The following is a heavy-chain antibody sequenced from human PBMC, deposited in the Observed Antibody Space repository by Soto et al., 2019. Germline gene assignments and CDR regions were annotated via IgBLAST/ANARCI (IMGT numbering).Heavy chain of an antibody. CDR3: ARDVVPYGSGSYYNVSDYYYYMDV. J-gene: IGHJ6*03. V-gene: IGHV3-66*01. CDR1: GFTVSSNY. D-gene: IGHD3-10*01. Sequence: GGSLRLSCAASGFTVSSNYMSWVRQAPGKGLEWVSVIYSGGGTYYADSVKSRFNISRDNSKNTLYLKMHSLRAEDTAVYYCARDVVPYGSGSYYNVSDYYYYMDVWGKGTTVTVSS. CDR2: IYSGGGT.